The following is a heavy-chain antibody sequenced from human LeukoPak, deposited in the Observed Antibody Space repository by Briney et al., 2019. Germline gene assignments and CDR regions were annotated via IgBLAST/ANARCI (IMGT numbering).Heavy chain of an antibody. V-gene: IGHV3-48*04. J-gene: IGHJ3*02. CDR2: IKYDSSTI. Sequence: GSLRLPCVASGFAFNIYSMNWVRQAPGKGLEWVSYIKYDSSTIYYGDSVKGRFTISRDNVKNSLYLQVSSLRAEDTAVYYCVRDGREGFDIWGHGTLVIVSS. CDR3: VRDGREGFDI. CDR1: GFAFNIYS. D-gene: IGHD5-24*01.